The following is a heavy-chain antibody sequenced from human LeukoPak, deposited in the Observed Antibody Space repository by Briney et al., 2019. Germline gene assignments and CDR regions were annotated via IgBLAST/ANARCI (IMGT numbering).Heavy chain of an antibody. Sequence: GGSLRLSCAASGFTFDDYAMHWVRQTPGKGLEWVSGIGWNSGGIVYADSVKGRFTISRDNAKNSLYLQMNSLGAEDTAFYYCVKVTAAGFVDHWGQGTLVTVSS. D-gene: IGHD6-13*01. CDR1: GFTFDDYA. CDR3: VKVTAAGFVDH. V-gene: IGHV3-9*01. CDR2: IGWNSGGI. J-gene: IGHJ4*02.